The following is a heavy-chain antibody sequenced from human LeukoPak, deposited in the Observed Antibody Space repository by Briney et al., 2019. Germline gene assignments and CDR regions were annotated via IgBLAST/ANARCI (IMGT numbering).Heavy chain of an antibody. V-gene: IGHV1-2*02. Sequence: ASVKVSCKASGYTFTGYYMHWVRQAPGQGLEWMGWINPNSGGTNYAQKFQGRVTMTRDTSITTAYMELSRLRSDDTAVYYCASSVRDYYYYYMDVWGKGTTVTVSS. CDR2: INPNSGGT. CDR3: ASSVRDYYYYYMDV. J-gene: IGHJ6*03. CDR1: GYTFTGYY.